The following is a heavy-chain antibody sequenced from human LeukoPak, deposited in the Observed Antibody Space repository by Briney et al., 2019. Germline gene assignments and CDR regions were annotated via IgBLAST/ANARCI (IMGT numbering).Heavy chain of an antibody. D-gene: IGHD3-22*01. V-gene: IGHV3-30*02. Sequence: GGSLRLSCAASGFNFSSYGMHWVRQAPGKGLEWVAFIRYDGSNKYYADSVKGRFTISRDNSKNTLYLQMNSLRAEDTAVYYCAKDLRPSTMIVVVYFEYWGQGTLVTVSS. J-gene: IGHJ4*02. CDR2: IRYDGSNK. CDR1: GFNFSSYG. CDR3: AKDLRPSTMIVVVYFEY.